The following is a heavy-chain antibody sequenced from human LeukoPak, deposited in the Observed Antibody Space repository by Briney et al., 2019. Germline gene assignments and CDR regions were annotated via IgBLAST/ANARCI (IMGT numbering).Heavy chain of an antibody. CDR2: IYHSGRT. J-gene: IGHJ4*02. CDR3: ARHGDGGRLDF. V-gene: IGHV4-59*08. CDR1: GGSISGYY. Sequence: SETLSLTCTVSGGSISGYYWSWIRQPPGKGLEWIGYIYHSGRTDYSPSLKSRVTVSGDTSKNQFSLKLSSVTAADTAVYYCARHGDGGRLDFWGQGTLVTVSS. D-gene: IGHD3-10*01.